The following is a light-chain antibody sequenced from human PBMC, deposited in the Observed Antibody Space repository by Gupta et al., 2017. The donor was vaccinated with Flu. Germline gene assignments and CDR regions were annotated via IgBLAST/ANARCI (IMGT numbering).Light chain of an antibody. Sequence: SCVLTQPPSVSVAPGQTAMITCGGNNIGSKSVDWYQQKPGQAPALVVYDDSDRPSGIPERFSGSNSGNTATLTISRVEAGDEADYYCQVWDSSSDHYVFGTGTKVTVL. CDR2: DDS. CDR3: QVWDSSSDHYV. CDR1: NIGSKS. V-gene: IGLV3-21*02. J-gene: IGLJ1*01.